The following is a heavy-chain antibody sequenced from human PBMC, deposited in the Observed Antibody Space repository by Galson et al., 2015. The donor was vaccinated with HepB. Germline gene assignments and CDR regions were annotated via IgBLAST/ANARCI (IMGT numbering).Heavy chain of an antibody. Sequence: QSGAEVKKPGESLKISCKGSGYSFTSYWIGWVRQMPGKGLEWMGIIYPGDSDTRYSPSFQGQVTISADKSISTAYLQWSSLKASDTAMYYCARGPRYCSSTSCLSIAFDTWGQGTMVTVSS. CDR1: GYSFTSYW. D-gene: IGHD2-2*01. V-gene: IGHV5-51*03. CDR2: IYPGDSDT. J-gene: IGHJ3*02. CDR3: ARGPRYCSSTSCLSIAFDT.